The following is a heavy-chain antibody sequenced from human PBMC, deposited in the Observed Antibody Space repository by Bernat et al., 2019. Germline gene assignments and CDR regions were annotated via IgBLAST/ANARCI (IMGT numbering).Heavy chain of an antibody. D-gene: IGHD6-6*01. CDR2: INPNSGGT. Sequence: QVQLVQSGAEVKKPGASVKVSCKASGYTFTGYCMHWVRQAPGQGLEWMGWINPNSGGTNYAQKFQGWVTMTRDTSISTAYMELSRLRSDDTAVYYCARDLSYSSSWGEYYFDYWGQGTLVTVSS. J-gene: IGHJ4*02. V-gene: IGHV1-2*04. CDR3: ARDLSYSSSWGEYYFDY. CDR1: GYTFTGYC.